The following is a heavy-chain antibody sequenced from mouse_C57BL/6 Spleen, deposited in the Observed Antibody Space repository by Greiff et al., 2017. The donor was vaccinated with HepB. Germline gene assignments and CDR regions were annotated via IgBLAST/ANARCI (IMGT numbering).Heavy chain of an antibody. CDR3: AALFDY. J-gene: IGHJ2*01. V-gene: IGHV1-82*01. CDR2: IYPGDGDT. CDR1: GYAFSSSW. Sequence: VQLQQSGPELVKPGASVKISCKASGYAFSSSWMNWVKQRPGKGLEWIGRIYPGDGDTNYNGKFKGKATLTADQSSRTAYMQLSSLTSEDAAVYFCAALFDYWGQGTTLTVSS.